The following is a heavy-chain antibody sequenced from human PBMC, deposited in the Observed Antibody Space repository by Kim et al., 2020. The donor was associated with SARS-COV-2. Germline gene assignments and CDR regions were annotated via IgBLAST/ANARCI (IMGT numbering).Heavy chain of an antibody. J-gene: IGHJ4*02. V-gene: IGHV4-39*01. CDR2: IYYSGST. D-gene: IGHD3-3*01. CDR3: ARSDYDFWSGYSGFY. Sequence: SETLSLTCTVSGGSISSSSYYWGWIRQPPGKGLEWIGSIYYSGSTYYNPSLKSRVTISVDTSKNQFSLKLSSVTAADTAVYYCARSDYDFWSGYSGFYWGQGTLVTVSS. CDR1: GGSISSSSYY.